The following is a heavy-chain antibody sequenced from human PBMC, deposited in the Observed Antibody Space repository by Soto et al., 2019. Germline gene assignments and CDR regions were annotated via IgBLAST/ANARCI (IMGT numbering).Heavy chain of an antibody. CDR2: INPSGGST. CDR3: ARETYYYDSSGYYFDY. D-gene: IGHD3-22*01. V-gene: IGHV1-46*01. CDR1: GYTFTSYY. Sequence: QVQLVQSGAEVKKPGASVKVSCKASGYTFTSYYMHWVRQAPGQGLEWMGIINPSGGSTSYAKKFQGRVTMTRDTSTSTVYMELSSLRSEDTAVYYCARETYYYDSSGYYFDYWGQGTLVTVSS. J-gene: IGHJ4*02.